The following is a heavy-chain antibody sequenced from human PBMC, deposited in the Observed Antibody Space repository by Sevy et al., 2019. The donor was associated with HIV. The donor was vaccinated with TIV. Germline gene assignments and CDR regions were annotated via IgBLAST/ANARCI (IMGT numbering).Heavy chain of an antibody. D-gene: IGHD2-21*02. CDR2: ISSSSSYI. CDR3: ARIPVVVTAINY. J-gene: IGHJ4*02. V-gene: IGHV3-21*01. Sequence: GGSLRLSCAASGFTFSSYSMNWVRQAPGKGLEWVSSISSSSSYIYYADSVKGRFTISRDNAKNSLYLQMNSLRAEDTAVYYCARIPVVVTAINYWGQGTLVTVSS. CDR1: GFTFSSYS.